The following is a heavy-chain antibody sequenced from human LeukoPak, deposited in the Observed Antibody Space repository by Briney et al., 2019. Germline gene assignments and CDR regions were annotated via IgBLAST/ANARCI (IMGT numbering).Heavy chain of an antibody. CDR1: GFTYDDYA. D-gene: IGHD3-22*01. CDR3: AKDMGNYYDSSGYAFDY. CDR2: ISWNSGSI. Sequence: PGGSLRLSCAASGFTYDDYAMHWVRQDPGKGLEWVSGISWNSGSIGYADSVKGRFTISRDNAKNSLYLQMNSLRAEDTALYYCAKDMGNYYDSSGYAFDYWGQGTLVTVSS. J-gene: IGHJ4*02. V-gene: IGHV3-9*01.